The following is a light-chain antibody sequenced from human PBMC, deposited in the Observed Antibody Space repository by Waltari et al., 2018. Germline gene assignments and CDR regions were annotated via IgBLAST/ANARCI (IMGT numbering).Light chain of an antibody. CDR2: GKN. CDR3: SSRDSSGDVI. J-gene: IGLJ2*01. Sequence: SVALGQTVRITCQGDILRVYYPNWCQQKPGQAPLLVIYGKNNRPSGIPDRFSASTSGSTASLTITGAQAEDEAHYYCSSRDSSGDVIFGGGTKLTVL. V-gene: IGLV3-19*01. CDR1: ILRVYY.